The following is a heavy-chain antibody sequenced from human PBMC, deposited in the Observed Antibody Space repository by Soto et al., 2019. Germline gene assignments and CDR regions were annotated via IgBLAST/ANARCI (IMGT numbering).Heavy chain of an antibody. J-gene: IGHJ3*02. Sequence: GGSLRLSCAASGFTFSSYEMNWVRQAPGKGLEWVSYISSSGSTIYYADSVKGRFTISRDNAKNSLYLQMNSLRAEDTAVYYCAGGTEGSSGGAFDIWGQGTMVTVSS. CDR2: ISSSGSTI. D-gene: IGHD6-19*01. V-gene: IGHV3-48*03. CDR1: GFTFSSYE. CDR3: AGGTEGSSGGAFDI.